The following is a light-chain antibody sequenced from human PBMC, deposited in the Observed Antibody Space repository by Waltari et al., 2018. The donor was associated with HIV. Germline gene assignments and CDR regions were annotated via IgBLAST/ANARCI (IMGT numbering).Light chain of an antibody. J-gene: IGLJ1*01. CDR1: SSDVGCYNL. V-gene: IGLV2-23*02. CDR3: CSYAGSSTYV. CDR2: EVS. Sequence: QSALTQPASVSGSPGQSLTLSCTGTSSDVGCYNLVSWYQQHPGKAPKLMIYEVSKRPSGVSNRFSGSKSGNTASLTISGLQAEDEADYYCCSYAGSSTYVFGTGTKVTVL.